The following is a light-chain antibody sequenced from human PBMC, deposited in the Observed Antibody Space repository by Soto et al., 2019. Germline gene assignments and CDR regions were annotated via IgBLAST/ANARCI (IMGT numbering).Light chain of an antibody. V-gene: IGKV1-33*01. CDR1: QNINNY. J-gene: IGKJ5*01. Sequence: DIHRAQSQYSLSPSVGDSITITGQESQNINNYLNWYQQKPGRAPKLLIYDASNLEAGVPSRFRGSGSGTDFTFTISRLQTEDIATYYCQQYENLHPFGQGRRPAIK. CDR3: QQYENLHP. CDR2: DAS.